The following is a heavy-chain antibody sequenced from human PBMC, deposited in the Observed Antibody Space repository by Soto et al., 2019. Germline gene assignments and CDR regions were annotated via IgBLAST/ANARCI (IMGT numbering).Heavy chain of an antibody. Sequence: QVQLVQSGAEVKKPGASVKASCKASGYTFTTYAIHWVRQAPGQRLEWMGWINTGNGNTKYSQKFKGRLTITRDTSATTAYMELSSLRSEDTAVYYCARDLTTVTHPFDYWGQGTLVTVSS. J-gene: IGHJ4*02. CDR2: INTGNGNT. V-gene: IGHV1-3*04. D-gene: IGHD4-17*01. CDR3: ARDLTTVTHPFDY. CDR1: GYTFTTYA.